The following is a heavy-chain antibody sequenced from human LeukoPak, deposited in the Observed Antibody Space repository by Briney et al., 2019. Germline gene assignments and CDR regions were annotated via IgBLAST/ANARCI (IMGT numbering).Heavy chain of an antibody. CDR2: ISGRGGST. CDR1: GFTFSSYA. CDR3: ASLLYYGSGSYYKGPLPDY. J-gene: IGHJ4*02. V-gene: IGHV3-23*01. D-gene: IGHD3-10*01. Sequence: PGGSLRLSCAASGFTFSSYAMSGVGQAPGKGLEWGSAISGRGGSTYYADSVKGGFTISRDNSKNTLYLQMNSLRAEDTAVYYCASLLYYGSGSYYKGPLPDYWGQGTLVTVSS.